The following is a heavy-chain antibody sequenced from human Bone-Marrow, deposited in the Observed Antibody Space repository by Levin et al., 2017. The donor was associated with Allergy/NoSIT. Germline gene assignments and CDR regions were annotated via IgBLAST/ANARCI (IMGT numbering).Heavy chain of an antibody. Sequence: LSLTCAASGITFSSYGMHWVRQAPGKGLEWVAVISNDGSNEYYADSVKGRFTISRDNSKNTLYLQMNSLRAEDTAVYYCAKGVNDRGSSGYDFILGRWGQGTLVTVSS. D-gene: IGHD5-12*01. CDR2: ISNDGSNE. CDR3: AKGVNDRGSSGYDFILGR. J-gene: IGHJ4*02. V-gene: IGHV3-30*18. CDR1: GITFSSYG.